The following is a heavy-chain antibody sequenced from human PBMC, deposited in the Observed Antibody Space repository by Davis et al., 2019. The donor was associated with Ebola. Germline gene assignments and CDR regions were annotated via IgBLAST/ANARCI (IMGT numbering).Heavy chain of an antibody. CDR1: GYTFTNYD. J-gene: IGHJ5*02. D-gene: IGHD1-7*01. CDR3: ARAPAGSNWNYGGNWFDP. CDR2: MNPNSGHT. V-gene: IGHV1-8*01. Sequence: ASVTVSCKASGYTFTNYDINWVRQASGQGLERMGWMNPNSGHTAYAQKFQGRVTLTRDTSTSTAHMELSSLRSDDTAVYYCARAPAGSNWNYGGNWFDPWGQGTLVSVSS.